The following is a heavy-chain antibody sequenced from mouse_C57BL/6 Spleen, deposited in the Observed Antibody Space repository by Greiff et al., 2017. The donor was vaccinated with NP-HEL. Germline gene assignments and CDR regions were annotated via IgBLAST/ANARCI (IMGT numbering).Heavy chain of an antibody. D-gene: IGHD1-1*01. Sequence: DVMLVESGGGLVKPGGSLKLSCAASGFTFSSYAMSWVRQTPEKRLEWVATISDGGSYTYYPDNVKGRFTISRDNAKNNLYLQMSHLKSEDTAMYYCARAYYYGSSYEDYFDYWGQGTTLTVSS. V-gene: IGHV5-4*03. CDR2: ISDGGSYT. CDR3: ARAYYYGSSYEDYFDY. CDR1: GFTFSSYA. J-gene: IGHJ2*01.